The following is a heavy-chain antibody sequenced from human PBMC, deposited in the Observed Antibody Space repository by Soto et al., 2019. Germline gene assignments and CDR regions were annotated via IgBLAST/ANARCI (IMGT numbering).Heavy chain of an antibody. Sequence: PGGSLRLSCVASGFTFSSYWISWVRQAPGKGLEWVANIKQDGSEKYYVDSVKGRFTMSRDNAKNSLYLQMNSLRAEDTAVYYCAKEKISTSCCNWFDPWGQGTLVTVSS. D-gene: IGHD2-2*01. J-gene: IGHJ5*02. CDR3: AKEKISTSCCNWFDP. V-gene: IGHV3-7*03. CDR1: GFTFSSYW. CDR2: IKQDGSEK.